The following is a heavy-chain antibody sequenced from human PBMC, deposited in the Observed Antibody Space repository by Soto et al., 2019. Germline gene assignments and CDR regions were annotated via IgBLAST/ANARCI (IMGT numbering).Heavy chain of an antibody. CDR2: MYHIGST. Sequence: QLQLQESGSGLVKPSQTLSLTCAVSGGSISSGGYSWSWIRQPPGKGLEWIGYMYHIGSTYYNPSLKSRVTISIYRSKNQSSLQLSSVTAAVTAVYYCAMVPDYWGQGILVTVSS. J-gene: IGHJ4*02. D-gene: IGHD2-2*01. CDR3: AMVPDY. CDR1: GGSISSGGYS. V-gene: IGHV4-30-2*01.